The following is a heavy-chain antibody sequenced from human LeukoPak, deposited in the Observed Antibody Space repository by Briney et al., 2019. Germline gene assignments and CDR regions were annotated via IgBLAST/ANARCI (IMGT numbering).Heavy chain of an antibody. V-gene: IGHV5-51*01. CDR2: IYPGDSDT. CDR1: GYSFTTYW. J-gene: IGHJ4*02. D-gene: IGHD3-10*01. CDR3: ARLPATMVRGVSYFDY. Sequence: GESLKISCKGSGYSFTTYWIGWVRQMPGKGLEWMGIIYPGDSDTRYSPSFQGQVTISADKSISTAYLQWSSLKASDTAMYYCARLPATMVRGVSYFDYWGQGTLVTVSS.